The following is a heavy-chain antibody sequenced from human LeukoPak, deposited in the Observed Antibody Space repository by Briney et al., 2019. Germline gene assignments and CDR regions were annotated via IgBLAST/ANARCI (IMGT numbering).Heavy chain of an antibody. J-gene: IGHJ4*02. CDR1: GFTFSSYS. D-gene: IGHD4-17*01. CDR3: ARDSPYGDYPFDY. CDR2: ITSSSITI. Sequence: GGSLRLSCAASGFTFSSYSMNWVRQAPGKGLEWVSYITSSSITIYYADSVKGRFTISRDSAKNSLYLQMNSLRDEDTAVYYCARDSPYGDYPFDYWGQGTLVTVSS. V-gene: IGHV3-48*02.